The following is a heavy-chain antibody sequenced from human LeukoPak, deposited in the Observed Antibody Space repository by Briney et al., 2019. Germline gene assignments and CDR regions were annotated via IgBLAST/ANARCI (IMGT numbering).Heavy chain of an antibody. CDR1: GFTFSSYG. CDR2: IWYGGSNK. CDR3: AKGLRFLQWLLFS. V-gene: IGHV3-30*02. Sequence: PGGSLRLSCAASGFTFSSYGMHWVRQAPGKGLEWVAVIWYGGSNKYYADSVKGRFTISRDNSKNTLYLQMNSLRAEDTAVYYCAKGLRFLQWLLFSWGQGTLVTVSS. J-gene: IGHJ4*02. D-gene: IGHD3-3*01.